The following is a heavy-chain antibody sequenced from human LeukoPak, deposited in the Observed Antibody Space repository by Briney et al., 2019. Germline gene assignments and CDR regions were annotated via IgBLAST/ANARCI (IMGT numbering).Heavy chain of an antibody. CDR1: GFTFSDYY. V-gene: IGHV3-11*01. CDR3: ARRRYNWNAIDY. J-gene: IGHJ4*02. Sequence: TGGSLRLSCAASGFTFSDYYMSWISQAPGKGLEWVSYISSSGNIIYYADSVKGRFTISRDNAKNSLYLQMNSLRAEDTAVYYCARRRYNWNAIDYWGQGTLVTVSS. D-gene: IGHD1-20*01. CDR2: ISSSGNII.